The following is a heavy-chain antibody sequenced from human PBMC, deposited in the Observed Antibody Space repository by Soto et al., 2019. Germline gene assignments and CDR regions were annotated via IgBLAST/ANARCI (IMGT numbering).Heavy chain of an antibody. CDR1: GFTFSSYA. V-gene: IGHV3-23*01. CDR2: ISAGAVAT. J-gene: IGHJ4*02. Sequence: GSLRLSCSASGFTFSSYAMSWVRQAPGKGLEWVSAISAGAVATNYADSVKGRFTISRDNSKNTLYLQMNSLRAEDTAVYYCAKGRESSGSYRPFDYWGQGALVTVSS. CDR3: AKGRESSGSYRPFDY. D-gene: IGHD3-22*01.